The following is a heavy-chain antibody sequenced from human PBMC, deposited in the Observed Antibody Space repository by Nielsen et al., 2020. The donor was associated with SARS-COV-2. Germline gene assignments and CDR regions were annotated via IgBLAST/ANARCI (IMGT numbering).Heavy chain of an antibody. D-gene: IGHD2-2*01. J-gene: IGHJ6*02. CDR3: ARAIVVVPAAMPVYYYYYYGMDV. Sequence: WIRQPPGKGLEWIGYIYYSGSTNYNPSLKSRVTISIDTSKNQFSLKLNSVTAADTAVYYCARAIVVVPAAMPVYYYYYYGMDVWGQGTTVTVSS. CDR2: IYYSGST. V-gene: IGHV4-59*01.